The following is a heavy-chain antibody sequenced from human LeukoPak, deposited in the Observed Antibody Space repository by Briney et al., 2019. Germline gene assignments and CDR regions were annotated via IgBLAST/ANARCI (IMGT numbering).Heavy chain of an antibody. CDR2: ISGSGGST. CDR1: GFTFSSYA. CDR3: AKAYYDILTGYYAPDAFDI. Sequence: GASLRLSCAASGFTFSSYAMSWVRQVPGKGLEWVSAISGSGGSTYYADSVKGRFTISRDNSKNTLYLQMNSLRAEDTAVYYCAKAYYDILTGYYAPDAFDIWGQGTMVTVSS. V-gene: IGHV3-23*01. J-gene: IGHJ3*02. D-gene: IGHD3-9*01.